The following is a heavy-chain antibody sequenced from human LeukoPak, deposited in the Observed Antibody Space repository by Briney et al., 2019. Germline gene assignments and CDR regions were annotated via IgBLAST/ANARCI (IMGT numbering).Heavy chain of an antibody. J-gene: IGHJ5*02. Sequence: SETLSLTCTVSGDSISSGNYYWTWIRQPAGKGLEWIGRIYTSGNTNYNPSLKSQVTISMDTSKNQFSLKLSSVTAADTAVYYCARAIVVVPAAIWFDPWGQGTLVTVSS. CDR1: GDSISSGNYY. CDR3: ARAIVVVPAAIWFDP. CDR2: IYTSGNT. V-gene: IGHV4-61*02. D-gene: IGHD2-2*01.